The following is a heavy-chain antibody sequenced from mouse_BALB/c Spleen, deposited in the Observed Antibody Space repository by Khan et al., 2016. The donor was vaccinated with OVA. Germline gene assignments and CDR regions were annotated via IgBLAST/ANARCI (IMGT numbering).Heavy chain of an antibody. J-gene: IGHJ4*01. D-gene: IGHD1-1*01. V-gene: IGHV1-18*01. CDR3: ARDAVSY. Sequence: VQLQQSGPELVKPGASVKISCKTSGYTFTENTLHWVKQSHGKSLEWIGVINPKNGVTSYNQKFKGKVTLTVDKSSSTAYMEFRSLTSEDSAVYYCARDAVSYWGQGTSVTVSS. CDR1: GYTFTENT. CDR2: INPKNGVT.